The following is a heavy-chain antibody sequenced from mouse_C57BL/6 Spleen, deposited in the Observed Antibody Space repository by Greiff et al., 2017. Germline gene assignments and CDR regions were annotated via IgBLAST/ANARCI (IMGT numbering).Heavy chain of an antibody. CDR2: INPGSGGT. CDR1: GYAFTNYL. J-gene: IGHJ4*01. D-gene: IGHD3-2*02. CDR3: VAQAFYAMDY. V-gene: IGHV1-54*01. Sequence: VQVVESGAELVRPGTSVKVSCKASGYAFTNYLIEWVKQRPGQGLEWIGVINPGSGGTNYNEKFKGKATLTADKSSSTAYMQLSSLTSEDSAVYFCVAQAFYAMDYWGQGTSVTVSS.